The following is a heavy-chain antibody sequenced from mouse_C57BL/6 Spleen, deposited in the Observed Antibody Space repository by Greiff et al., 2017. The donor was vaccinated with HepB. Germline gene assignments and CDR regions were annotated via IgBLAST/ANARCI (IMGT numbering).Heavy chain of an antibody. V-gene: IGHV5-6*01. CDR1: GFTFSSYG. Sequence: EVMLVESGGDLVKPGGSLKLSCAASGFTFSSYGMSWVRQTPDKRLEWVATISSGGSYTYYPDSVKGRFTISRDNAKNTLYLQMSSLKSEDTAMYYCARLYYGSSYGSYYFDYWGQGTTLTVSS. D-gene: IGHD1-1*01. J-gene: IGHJ2*01. CDR2: ISSGGSYT. CDR3: ARLYYGSSYGSYYFDY.